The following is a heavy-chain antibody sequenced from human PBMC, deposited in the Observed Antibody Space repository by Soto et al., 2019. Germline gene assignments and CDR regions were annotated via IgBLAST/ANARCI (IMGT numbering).Heavy chain of an antibody. D-gene: IGHD3-3*01. CDR2: FDPEDGET. Sequence: QVQLVQSGAEVKKPGASVKVSCKVSGYTLTELSMHWVRQAPGKGLEWMGGFDPEDGETIYAQKFQGRVTMTEDTSTDTAYMELSSLRSEDTAVYYCATGPYDFWSGSMTFGWFDPWGQGTLVTVSS. CDR3: ATGPYDFWSGSMTFGWFDP. V-gene: IGHV1-24*01. J-gene: IGHJ5*02. CDR1: GYTLTELS.